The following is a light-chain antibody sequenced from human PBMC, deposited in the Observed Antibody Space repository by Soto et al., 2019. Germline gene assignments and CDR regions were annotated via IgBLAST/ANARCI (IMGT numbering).Light chain of an antibody. CDR2: AAS. CDR1: QSISSY. Sequence: DIQITQSPSSLSSSVLERFTITCRASQSISSYLNWYQQKPGKAPKLLIYAASSLQSGVPSRFSGSGSGTDFTLTISSLQPEDFATYYCQQSYSTRWTFGQGTKVDI. J-gene: IGKJ1*01. CDR3: QQSYSTRWT. V-gene: IGKV1-39*01.